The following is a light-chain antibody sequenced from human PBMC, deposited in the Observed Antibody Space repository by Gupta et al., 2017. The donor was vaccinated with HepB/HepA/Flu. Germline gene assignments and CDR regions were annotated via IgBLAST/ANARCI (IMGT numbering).Light chain of an antibody. Sequence: TQTPAPLPPSRGDRPTINCKSSPSVLYSSNSRNYLAWYQQKPGQPPQLLIYWASTRESGVPDRFSGSGSGTDFTLTISSVQAEDVAVYYCQQYYRTPPTFGGGTKVEIK. CDR3: QQYYRTPPT. J-gene: IGKJ4*01. CDR2: WAS. V-gene: IGKV4-1*01. CDR1: PSVLYSSNSRNY.